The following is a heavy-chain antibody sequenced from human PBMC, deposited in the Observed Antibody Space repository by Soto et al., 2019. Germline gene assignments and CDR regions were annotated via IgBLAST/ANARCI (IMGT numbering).Heavy chain of an antibody. D-gene: IGHD3-22*01. CDR3: ATALRYYYDSSGYPAPEY. Sequence: ASVKVSCKASGGTFSSYAISWVRQAPGQGLEWMGGIIPIFGTANYAQKFQGRVTITADESTSTAYMELSSLRSEDTAVYYCATALRYYYDSSGYPAPEYWGQGTLVTVSS. J-gene: IGHJ4*02. V-gene: IGHV1-69*13. CDR1: GGTFSSYA. CDR2: IIPIFGTA.